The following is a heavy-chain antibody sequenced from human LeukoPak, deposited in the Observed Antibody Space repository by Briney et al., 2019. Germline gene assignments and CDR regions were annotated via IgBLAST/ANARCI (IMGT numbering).Heavy chain of an antibody. CDR1: GFTFSTYY. CDR3: ARAHSRYTSGWSAEYFQH. Sequence: PGGSLRLSCVASGFTFSTYYMSWVRQAPGKGLEWVANINQDGSEKQYVDSVKGRFTISRDNAKNSLSLQMNSLRVEDTAVYYCARAHSRYTSGWSAEYFQHWGQGTLVTVSS. V-gene: IGHV3-7*01. CDR2: INQDGSEK. J-gene: IGHJ1*01. D-gene: IGHD6-19*01.